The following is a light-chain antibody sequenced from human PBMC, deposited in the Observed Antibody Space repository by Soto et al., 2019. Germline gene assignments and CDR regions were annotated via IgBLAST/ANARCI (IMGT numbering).Light chain of an antibody. CDR3: TSYTTSSPYLV. J-gene: IGLJ3*02. Sequence: QSALTQPASVSGSPGLSITISCTGTSSDVGGYNYVSWYQHHPGKAPKLMIYDVTNRPSGVSNRFSGSKSGNTASLTISGLQAEDEADYYCTSYTTSSPYLVFGGGTKLTVL. CDR2: DVT. V-gene: IGLV2-14*03. CDR1: SSDVGGYNY.